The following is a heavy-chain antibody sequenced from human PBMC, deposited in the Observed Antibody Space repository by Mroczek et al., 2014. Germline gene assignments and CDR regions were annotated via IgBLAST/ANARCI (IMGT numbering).Heavy chain of an antibody. CDR1: GGSISSYY. D-gene: IGHD3-10*01. CDR2: IYYSGST. V-gene: IGHV4-59*01. CDR3: ARDPLHGSGSYPLYYYGMDV. J-gene: IGHJ6*02. Sequence: QVQLQQWGPGLVKPSETLSLTCTVSGGSISSYYWSWIRQPPGKGLEWIGYIYYSGSTNYNPSLKSRVTISVDTSKNQFSLKLSSVTAADTAVYYCARDPLHGSGSYPLYYYGMDVWGQGTTVTVSS.